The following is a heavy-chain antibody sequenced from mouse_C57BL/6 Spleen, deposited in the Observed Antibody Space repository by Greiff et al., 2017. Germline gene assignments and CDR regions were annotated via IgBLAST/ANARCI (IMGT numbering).Heavy chain of an antibody. CDR1: GYTFTDYN. Sequence: VQLQQSGPELVKPGASVKMSCKASGYTFTDYNMHWVKQSHGKSLEWIGYINPNNGGTSYNQKFKGKATLTVNKSSSTAYMELRSLTSEDSAVYYCARTTTVPWYFDVWGTGTTVTVSS. CDR3: ARTTTVPWYFDV. J-gene: IGHJ1*03. V-gene: IGHV1-22*01. D-gene: IGHD1-1*01. CDR2: INPNNGGT.